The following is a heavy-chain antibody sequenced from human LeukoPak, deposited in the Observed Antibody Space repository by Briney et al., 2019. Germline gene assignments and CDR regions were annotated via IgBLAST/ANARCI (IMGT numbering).Heavy chain of an antibody. CDR2: ISGSGGST. CDR3: AKPQYAFWSGSLPYDAFDI. V-gene: IGHV3-23*01. CDR1: GFTFSSYA. J-gene: IGHJ3*02. Sequence: GGSLRLSCAASGFTFSSYAMSWVRQAPGKGLEWVSAISGSGGSTYYADSVKGRFTISRDDSKNTLYLQMNSLRAEDTAVYYCAKPQYAFWSGSLPYDAFDIWGQGTMVTVSS. D-gene: IGHD3-3*01.